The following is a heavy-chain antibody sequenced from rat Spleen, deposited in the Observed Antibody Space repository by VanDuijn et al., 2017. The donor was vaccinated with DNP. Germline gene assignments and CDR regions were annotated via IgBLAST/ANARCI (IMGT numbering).Heavy chain of an antibody. CDR1: GFIFSNYG. CDR3: ATGATEGFPY. CDR2: ISYDGSST. J-gene: IGHJ3*01. Sequence: EVQLVESGGGLVQPGRSLKLSCAASGFIFSNYGMAWVRQTPTKGLEWVASISYDGSSTYYRDSVKGRFTISRDNAESTLYLQIDSLRSEDTATYFCATGATEGFPYWGQGTLVSVSS. D-gene: IGHD1-11*01. V-gene: IGHV5-29*01.